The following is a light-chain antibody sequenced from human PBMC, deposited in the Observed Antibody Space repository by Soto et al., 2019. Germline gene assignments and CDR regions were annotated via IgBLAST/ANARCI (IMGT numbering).Light chain of an antibody. CDR1: SSDVGGYNS. CDR2: DVG. Sequence: QSALTQPASVSGSPGESITISCTGTSSDVGGYNSVSWYQHPPGKAPKLIIYDVGDRPSGVSYRFSGSKSGNTASLTISGLQAEDEADYFWSSFTSSITNVFGSGTKVTVL. J-gene: IGLJ1*01. CDR3: SSFTSSITNV. V-gene: IGLV2-14*03.